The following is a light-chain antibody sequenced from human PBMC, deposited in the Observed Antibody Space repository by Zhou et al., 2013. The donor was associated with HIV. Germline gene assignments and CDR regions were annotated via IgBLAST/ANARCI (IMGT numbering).Light chain of an antibody. CDR3: MQALQTPRT. V-gene: IGKV2-28*01. Sequence: DIVMTQSPLTLPVTPGEPASISCRSTQSLLHSNGYNYVDWYLQKPGHSPQLLIYLGSNRASGVPDRFSGSGSGTDFTLKISRVEADDVGVYYCMQALQTPRTFGPGTKVDIK. CDR1: QSLLHSNGYNY. J-gene: IGKJ3*01. CDR2: LGS.